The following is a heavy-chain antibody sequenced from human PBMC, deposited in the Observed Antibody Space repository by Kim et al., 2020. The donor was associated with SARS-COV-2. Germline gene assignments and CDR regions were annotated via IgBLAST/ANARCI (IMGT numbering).Heavy chain of an antibody. D-gene: IGHD3-22*01. V-gene: IGHV3-53*01. Sequence: GGSLRLSCAASGFTVSSNYMSWVRQAPGKGLEWVSVIYSGGSTYYADSVKGRFTISRDNSKNTLYLQINSLRAEDTAVYYCARDLYEQGGTDYWGQGTLVTVSS. CDR1: GFTVSSNY. J-gene: IGHJ4*02. CDR2: IYSGGST. CDR3: ARDLYEQGGTDY.